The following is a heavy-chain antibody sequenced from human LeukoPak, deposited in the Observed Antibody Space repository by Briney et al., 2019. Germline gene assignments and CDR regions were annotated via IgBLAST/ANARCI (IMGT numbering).Heavy chain of an antibody. D-gene: IGHD3-10*01. J-gene: IGHJ3*02. CDR1: GYTFTSYA. CDR3: ARPEITMVRGGSAFDI. Sequence: ASVKVSCKASGYTFTSYAMHWVRQAPGQRLEWMGWINAGNGNTKYSQKFQGRVTITRDTSASTAHMELSSLRSEDTAVYYCARPEITMVRGGSAFDIWGQGTMVTVSS. CDR2: INAGNGNT. V-gene: IGHV1-3*01.